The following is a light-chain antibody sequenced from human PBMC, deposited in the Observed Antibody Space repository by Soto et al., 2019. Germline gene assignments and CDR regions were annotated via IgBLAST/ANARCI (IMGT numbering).Light chain of an antibody. J-gene: IGKJ2*01. V-gene: IGKV1-5*03. Sequence: DLQMTQSPSTLSASVGDRVTITCRASQSISSWLAWYQQKPGKAPNLLIYKASSLESGVPSRFSGSGSGTEFTLTISSLQPDDFATYYCQHYNSNPYTFGQGTKLEIK. CDR3: QHYNSNPYT. CDR2: KAS. CDR1: QSISSW.